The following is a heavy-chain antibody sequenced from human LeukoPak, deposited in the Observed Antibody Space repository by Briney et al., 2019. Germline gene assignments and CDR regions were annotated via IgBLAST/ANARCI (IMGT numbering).Heavy chain of an antibody. V-gene: IGHV3-30*18. CDR3: ANADDILTGYAAY. Sequence: GGSLRLSCAASGFTFSSYGTHWVRQAPGKGLEWVAVISYDGSNKYYADSVKGRFTISRDNSKNTLYLQMNSLRAEDTAVYYCANADDILTGYAAYWGQGTLVTVSS. J-gene: IGHJ4*02. D-gene: IGHD3-9*01. CDR1: GFTFSSYG. CDR2: ISYDGSNK.